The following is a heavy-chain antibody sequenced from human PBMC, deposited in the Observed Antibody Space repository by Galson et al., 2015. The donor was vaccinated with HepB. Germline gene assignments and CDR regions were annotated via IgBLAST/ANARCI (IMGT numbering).Heavy chain of an antibody. CDR1: GFTFSSYG. Sequence: SLRLSCAASGFTFSSYGMHWVRQAPGKGLEWVAVMWYDGTNKYYAASVRGRFTISRDNSKNTLYLQMNSLRAGDTAVYYCARDFEIVVVTAISGLGYWGQGTLVTVSS. CDR2: MWYDGTNK. J-gene: IGHJ4*02. CDR3: ARDFEIVVVTAISGLGY. V-gene: IGHV3-33*01. D-gene: IGHD2-21*02.